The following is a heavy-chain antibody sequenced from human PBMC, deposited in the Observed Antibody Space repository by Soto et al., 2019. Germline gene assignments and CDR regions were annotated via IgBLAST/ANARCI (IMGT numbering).Heavy chain of an antibody. J-gene: IGHJ4*02. CDR3: AKGATSSWYGGQFDC. CDR1: GFTFSSNA. V-gene: IGHV3-23*01. D-gene: IGHD6-13*01. Sequence: HPGGSLRLSCTASGFTFSSNAINWVRQAPGKGLEWVSSISGSGGSTYYADSVKGRFTISRDNSKNTLYLQMNSLRAEDTAVYYCAKGATSSWYGGQFDCWGQGTQVTVSS. CDR2: ISGSGGST.